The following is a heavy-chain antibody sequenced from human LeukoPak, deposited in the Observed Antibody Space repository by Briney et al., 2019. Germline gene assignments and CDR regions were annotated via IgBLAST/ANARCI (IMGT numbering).Heavy chain of an antibody. CDR1: GFTFSSYA. D-gene: IGHD6-19*01. V-gene: IGHV3-30-3*01. Sequence: GGSLRLSCAASGFTFSSYAMHWVRQAPGKGLEWVAVISFDGSDEYYPDSVKGRFTISRDNPKNTLYLQMNNLRPEDTAVYYCASIGYSSGWYGDFDYWGQGTLVTVSS. CDR3: ASIGYSSGWYGDFDY. J-gene: IGHJ4*02. CDR2: ISFDGSDE.